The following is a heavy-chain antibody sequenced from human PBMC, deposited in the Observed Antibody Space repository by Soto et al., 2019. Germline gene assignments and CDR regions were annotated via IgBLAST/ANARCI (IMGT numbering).Heavy chain of an antibody. CDR1: GGTFSSYA. CDR2: IIPIFGTA. CDR3: AREYSTGIAVAGGFDY. Sequence: ASVKVSCKASGGTFSSYAISWVRQVPGQGLEWMGGIIPIFGTANYAQKFQGRVTITADESTSTAYMELSSLRSEDTAVYYCAREYSTGIAVAGGFDYWGQGTLVTVSS. D-gene: IGHD6-19*01. V-gene: IGHV1-69*13. J-gene: IGHJ4*02.